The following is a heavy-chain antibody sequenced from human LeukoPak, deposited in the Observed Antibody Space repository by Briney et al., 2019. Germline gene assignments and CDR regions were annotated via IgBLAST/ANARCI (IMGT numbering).Heavy chain of an antibody. CDR2: IKQDGSEK. CDR1: GFTFSSYG. Sequence: GGSLRLSCAASGFTFSSYGMHWVRQAPGKGLEWVANIKQDGSEKYYVDSVKGRLTISRDNAKNSLYLQMNSLRAEDTAVYYCARIPSSPPDYWGQGTLVTVSS. V-gene: IGHV3-7*01. D-gene: IGHD6-13*01. J-gene: IGHJ4*02. CDR3: ARIPSSPPDY.